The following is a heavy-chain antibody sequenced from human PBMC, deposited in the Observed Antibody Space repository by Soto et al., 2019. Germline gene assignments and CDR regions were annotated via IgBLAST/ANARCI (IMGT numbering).Heavy chain of an antibody. J-gene: IGHJ4*02. D-gene: IGHD3-10*01. CDR2: ISKDGNSK. V-gene: IGHV3-30-3*01. Sequence: QVQLVESGGGVVQPGRSLRLSCAASGFTFSSYAIHWVRQAPGKGLEWVTIISKDGNSKHYADSVKGRFTISRDNSKNTLFLQMNSLRAEDTAVYYCAREPQGSYCYIDYWGQGTPVTVSS. CDR1: GFTFSSYA. CDR3: AREPQGSYCYIDY.